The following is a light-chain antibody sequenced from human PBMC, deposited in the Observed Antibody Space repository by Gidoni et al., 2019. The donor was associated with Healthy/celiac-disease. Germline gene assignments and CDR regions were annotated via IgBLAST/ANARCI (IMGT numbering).Light chain of an antibody. CDR1: QSVLYSSNNKNY. V-gene: IGKV4-1*01. CDR3: QQYYSTPYT. CDR2: WAS. Sequence: DNVMTQDPAARDVSLGEMATINCKASQSVLYSSNNKNYLAWYQQKPGHPPKVLIYWASTRESGVPDRFSGSASGTDFPLTISSLQADDVAVYYCQQYYSTPYTFGQGTKLEIK. J-gene: IGKJ2*01.